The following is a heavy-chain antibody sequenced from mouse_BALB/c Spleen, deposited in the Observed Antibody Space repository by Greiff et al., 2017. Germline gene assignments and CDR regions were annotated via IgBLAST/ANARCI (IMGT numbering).Heavy chain of an antibody. CDR3: ARNRGLNNTAPGAY. CDR2: IWSGGST. Sequence: VQLKQSGPGLVQPSQSLSITCTVSGFSLTSYGVHWVRQSPGKGLEWLGVIWSGGSTDYNAAFIYRLSISKDNSKSQVFFKMNSLQANDTAIYYCARNRGLNNTAPGAYWGQGTLVTVSA. CDR1: GFSLTSYG. D-gene: IGHD1-1*01. V-gene: IGHV2-2*02. J-gene: IGHJ3*01.